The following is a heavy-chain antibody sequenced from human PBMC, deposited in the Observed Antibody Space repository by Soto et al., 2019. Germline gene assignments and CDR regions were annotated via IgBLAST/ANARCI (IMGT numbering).Heavy chain of an antibody. CDR2: INPHSGGT. D-gene: IGHD2-8*01. V-gene: IGHV1-2*02. CDR1: GYTFTAYY. CDR3: GRDSREIVLLLYANRGYFDL. Sequence: QVQLVQSGAEVKKPGASVKVSCKASGYTFTAYYMHWVRQAPGQGLEWMGWINPHSGGTNYAQKFQGRVTMTRDTSISTAFMDLSRLRSDDTAVYYCGRDSREIVLLLYANRGYFDLWGRGTLVNVSS. J-gene: IGHJ2*01.